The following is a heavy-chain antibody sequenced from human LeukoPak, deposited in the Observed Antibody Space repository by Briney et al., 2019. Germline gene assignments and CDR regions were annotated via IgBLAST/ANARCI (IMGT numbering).Heavy chain of an antibody. CDR2: ISYDGSNK. V-gene: IGHV3-30*18. CDR1: GFTFSSYG. J-gene: IGHJ3*02. Sequence: GGPLRLSCAASGFTFSSYGMHWVRQAPGKGLERVAVISYDGSNKYYADSVKGRFTISRDNSKNTLYLQMNSLRAEDTAVYYCAKGENDDYGGEGGAFDIWGQGTMVTVSS. CDR3: AKGENDDYGGEGGAFDI. D-gene: IGHD4-23*01.